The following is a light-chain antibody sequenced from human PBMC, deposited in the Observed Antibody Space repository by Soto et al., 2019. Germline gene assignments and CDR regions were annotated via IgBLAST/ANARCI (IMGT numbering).Light chain of an antibody. J-gene: IGLJ2*01. CDR3: SSYGGSNNFVV. CDR2: DVI. CDR1: SSDIGGNNF. Sequence: QSALTQPPSASGSPGQSVTISCTGTSSDIGGNNFVSWYQHHPGKAPKLMLYDVIKRPSGVPARFSGSKSGNTASLTVSGLQAADEADYYCSSYGGSNNFVVFGGGTKVTVL. V-gene: IGLV2-8*01.